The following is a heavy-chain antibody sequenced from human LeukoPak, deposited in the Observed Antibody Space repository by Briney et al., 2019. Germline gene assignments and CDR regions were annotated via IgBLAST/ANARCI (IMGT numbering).Heavy chain of an antibody. V-gene: IGHV4-59*01. CDR3: ARADSGDYVDY. D-gene: IGHD4-17*01. Sequence: PSETLSLTCTVSGGSISSYYWNWIRQPPGKGLEWIGYIDYSGSTNYNPSLKSRVTISVGTSENQFSLKLSSVTAADTALYCCARADSGDYVDYWGQGTLVTVSS. J-gene: IGHJ4*02. CDR1: GGSISSYY. CDR2: IDYSGST.